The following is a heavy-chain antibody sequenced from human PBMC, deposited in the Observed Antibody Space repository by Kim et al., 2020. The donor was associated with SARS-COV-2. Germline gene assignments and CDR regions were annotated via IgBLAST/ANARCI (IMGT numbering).Heavy chain of an antibody. J-gene: IGHJ5*02. CDR2: VYVSVTA. Sequence: SETLSLTCSVSGDSLSGSHWTWIRHSPAKGLEWIGSVYVSVTAYYDPSLKSRVTISTDMSTNQFSVDLRSVTAEDTARYYCLRGFPRFDPWARGILVTVS. CDR1: GDSLSGSH. CDR3: LRGFPRFDP. V-gene: IGHV4-59*01.